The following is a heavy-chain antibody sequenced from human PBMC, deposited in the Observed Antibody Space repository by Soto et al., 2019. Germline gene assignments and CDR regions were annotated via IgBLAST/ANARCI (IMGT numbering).Heavy chain of an antibody. CDR2: IYYSGST. V-gene: IGHV4-31*03. Sequence: PSETLSLTCTVSGGSISSGGYYWSWIRQHPGKGLEWIGYIYYSGSTYYNPSLKSRVTTSVDTSKNQFSLKLSSVTAADTAVYYCARGETDTGGQYDYWGQGTLVTVSS. J-gene: IGHJ4*02. CDR1: GGSISSGGYY. CDR3: ARGETDTGGQYDY. D-gene: IGHD3-16*01.